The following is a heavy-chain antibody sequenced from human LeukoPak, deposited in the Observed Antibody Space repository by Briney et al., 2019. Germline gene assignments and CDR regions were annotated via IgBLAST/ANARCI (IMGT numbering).Heavy chain of an antibody. D-gene: IGHD3/OR15-3a*01. Sequence: GGSLRLSCAASGYAFSGHWMHWVRQAPGKGPVWVSRVNNDGGDTIYADSVKGRFSISRDNAKNTLYLQMNSLRDEDTAVYYCVRGSFGPDIWGQGTMVTVSS. CDR1: GYAFSGHW. V-gene: IGHV3-74*01. J-gene: IGHJ3*02. CDR3: VRGSFGPDI. CDR2: VNNDGGDT.